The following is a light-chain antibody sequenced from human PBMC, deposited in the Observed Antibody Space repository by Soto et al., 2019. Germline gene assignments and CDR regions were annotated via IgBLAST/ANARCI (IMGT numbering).Light chain of an antibody. CDR2: DAS. Sequence: DIQMTQSTSTLSASVGDTVTVTCPASQSVSGWLAWYQQKPGEAPKLLIYDASALPRGVPSRFSGSGSGTKCTLTIASLQPDDVATYYCQQYETFSGTFGPGTKVDI. V-gene: IGKV1-5*01. CDR1: QSVSGW. CDR3: QQYETFSGT. J-gene: IGKJ1*01.